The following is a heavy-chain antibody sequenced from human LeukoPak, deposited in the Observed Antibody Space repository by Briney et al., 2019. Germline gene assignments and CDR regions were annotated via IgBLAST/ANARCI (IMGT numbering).Heavy chain of an antibody. CDR1: GGSISSGSYY. CDR2: SGST. Sequence: SQTLSLTCTVSGGSISSGSYYWGWIRQPPGKGLEWIGSGSTYYNPSLKSRVTMSVDTSKNQFSLKLSSVTAADTTVYYCASVRNYDFDYYFDYWGQGTLVTVSS. D-gene: IGHD3-3*01. V-gene: IGHV4-39*07. CDR3: ASVRNYDFDYYFDY. J-gene: IGHJ4*02.